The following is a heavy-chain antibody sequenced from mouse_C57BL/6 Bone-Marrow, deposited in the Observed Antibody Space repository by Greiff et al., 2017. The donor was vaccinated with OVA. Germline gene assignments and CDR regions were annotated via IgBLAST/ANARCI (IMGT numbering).Heavy chain of an antibody. D-gene: IGHD1-1*01. Sequence: QVQLQQSGAELVRPGASVKLSCKASGYTFTDYYINWVKQRPGQGLEWIARIYPGSGNTYYNEKFKGKATLTAEKSSSTAYMQLSSLTSEDSAVYFCASITTVVATRYFDVWGTGTTVTVSS. J-gene: IGHJ1*03. CDR1: GYTFTDYY. CDR3: ASITTVVATRYFDV. CDR2: IYPGSGNT. V-gene: IGHV1-76*01.